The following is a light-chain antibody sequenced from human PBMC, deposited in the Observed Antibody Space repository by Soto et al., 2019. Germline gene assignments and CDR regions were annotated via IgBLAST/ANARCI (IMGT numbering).Light chain of an antibody. V-gene: IGLV2-14*01. Sequence: QSVLTQPASVSGSPGQSITISCTGTSSDVGSYNYVSWYQQHPGKAPKLMIYGVRNRPSGVSDRFSGSKSGKTASLTIFVLQAEDEADYYCSSYTTSTTQVFGGGTKLTVL. CDR3: SSYTTSTTQV. CDR1: SSDVGSYNY. CDR2: GVR. J-gene: IGLJ2*01.